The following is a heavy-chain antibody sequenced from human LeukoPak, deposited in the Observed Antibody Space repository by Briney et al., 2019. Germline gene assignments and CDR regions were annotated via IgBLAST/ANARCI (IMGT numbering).Heavy chain of an antibody. D-gene: IGHD3-22*01. CDR2: IYYSGNT. J-gene: IGHJ4*02. Sequence: SETLSLTRTVSGGSINRDGYYWSWIRQHPGKGLEWIGYIYYSGNTYYNPSLKSRVTISVDTSKNQFSLKLSPVTAADTAVYYCARVWDSSGYYKKVFDYWGQGTLVTVSS. V-gene: IGHV4-31*03. CDR1: GGSINRDGYY. CDR3: ARVWDSSGYYKKVFDY.